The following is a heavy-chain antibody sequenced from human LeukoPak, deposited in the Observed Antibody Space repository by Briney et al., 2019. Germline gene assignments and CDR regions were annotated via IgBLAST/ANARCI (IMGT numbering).Heavy chain of an antibody. CDR3: ARAGIVGATTFLGPFDY. J-gene: IGHJ4*02. V-gene: IGHV3-11*01. CDR1: GFTFSDYY. Sequence: GGSLRLSCAPSGFTFSDYYLSWIRQAPGKGLEWVSYISSSGSTIYYADSVKGRFTISRDNAKTSLYLQMNSLRAEDTAVYYCARAGIVGATTFLGPFDYWGQGTLVTVSS. CDR2: ISSSGSTI. D-gene: IGHD1-26*01.